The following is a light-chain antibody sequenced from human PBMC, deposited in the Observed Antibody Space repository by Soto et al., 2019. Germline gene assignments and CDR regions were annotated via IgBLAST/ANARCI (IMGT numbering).Light chain of an antibody. Sequence: EIVLTQSPATLSLSPGERATLSCRASQSVSSFLAWYQQKPGQPPRLLIYDASNRATGIPGRFSGSGSGTDFPLTISSLEPEDFAAYYCQQRGNWPPTFGPGPKVDI. CDR3: QQRGNWPPT. CDR2: DAS. V-gene: IGKV3-11*01. J-gene: IGKJ3*01. CDR1: QSVSSF.